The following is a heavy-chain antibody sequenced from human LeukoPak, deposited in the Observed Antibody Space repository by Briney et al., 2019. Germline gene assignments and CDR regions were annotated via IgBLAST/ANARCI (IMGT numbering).Heavy chain of an antibody. D-gene: IGHD5-18*01. CDR2: ISGSGSGT. V-gene: IGHV3-23*01. Sequence: PGGSLRLSCAASGFTFSNYAMTWVRQAPGKGLEWVSVISGSGSGTYYAGSVKGRFTISRDNSKKTVFLQMNGLRADDTAVYYCAKVMSGYSYGRCDYWGQGTLVTVSS. J-gene: IGHJ4*02. CDR3: AKVMSGYSYGRCDY. CDR1: GFTFSNYA.